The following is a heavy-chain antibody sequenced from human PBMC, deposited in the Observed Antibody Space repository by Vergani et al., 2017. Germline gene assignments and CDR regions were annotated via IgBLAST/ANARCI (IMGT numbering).Heavy chain of an antibody. V-gene: IGHV3-21*01. CDR2: ISSSSSYI. D-gene: IGHD2-2*01. Sequence: EVQLVESGGGLVKPGGSLRLSCAASGFTFSSYSMNWVRQAPGKGLEWVSSISSSSSYIYYADSVKGRFTISRDNAKNSLYLQMNSLRAEDTAVYYCAVPRVVPAAMHYYYGMDVWGQGTTVTVSS. J-gene: IGHJ6*02. CDR3: AVPRVVPAAMHYYYGMDV. CDR1: GFTFSSYS.